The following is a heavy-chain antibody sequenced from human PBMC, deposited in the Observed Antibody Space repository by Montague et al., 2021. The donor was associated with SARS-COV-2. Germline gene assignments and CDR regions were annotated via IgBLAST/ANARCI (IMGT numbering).Heavy chain of an antibody. Sequence: SETLSLTCAVSGDSFSTFSWSWIRQPPGKGLVWIGEINHSGCTDYIPSLESRVTISFDTSKNQFSLKLNSVTAADTAVYYCASAPRSSYRYWGYWGQGTLVTVSS. CDR1: GDSFSTFS. J-gene: IGHJ4*02. V-gene: IGHV4-34*01. D-gene: IGHD6-13*01. CDR2: INHSGCT. CDR3: ASAPRSSYRYWGY.